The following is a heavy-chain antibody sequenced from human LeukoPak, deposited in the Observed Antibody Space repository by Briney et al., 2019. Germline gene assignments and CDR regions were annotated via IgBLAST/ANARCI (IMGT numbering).Heavy chain of an antibody. Sequence: GGSLRLSCAASGLTVTDNYFSWVRQAPGKGLEWVSVIFPDGRTYHADSVKGRFTISRDRPKNTLLLQMNSLRADDTALYHCTRTNTVYGDFDYWGQGILVTVSS. V-gene: IGHV3-53*01. CDR2: IFPDGRT. CDR1: GLTVTDNY. D-gene: IGHD2/OR15-2a*01. CDR3: TRTNTVYGDFDY. J-gene: IGHJ4*02.